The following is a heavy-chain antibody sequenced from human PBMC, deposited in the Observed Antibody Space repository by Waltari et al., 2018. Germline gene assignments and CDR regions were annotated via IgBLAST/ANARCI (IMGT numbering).Heavy chain of an antibody. Sequence: EVQLRQSGAELRKPGTPVQISCKASGYTFSHYYIHWVQQAPGKGRQWVGLGDPEDGQAIYAEKIQGRVNITADTSTDTAYLELSSLTSEDTAVFYCATALGDSTSASRPFHLWGQGTVITVSS. J-gene: IGHJ3*01. D-gene: IGHD6-13*01. CDR1: GYTFSHYY. CDR3: ATALGDSTSASRPFHL. V-gene: IGHV1-69-2*01. CDR2: GDPEDGQA.